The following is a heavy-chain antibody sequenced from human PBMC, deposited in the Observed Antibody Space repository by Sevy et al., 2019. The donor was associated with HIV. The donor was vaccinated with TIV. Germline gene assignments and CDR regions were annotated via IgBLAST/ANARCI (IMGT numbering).Heavy chain of an antibody. Sequence: QLGGSLRLSCAASGFTFSSFGMNWVRQAPGKGLEWISYISHSTNTRLYAASVTGRFSISRDNARNSLYLQMNSLRAEDTAVYYCARESYFYDTTTFPENDYWGRGTLVTVSS. D-gene: IGHD3-22*01. CDR3: ARESYFYDTTTFPENDY. V-gene: IGHV3-48*01. J-gene: IGHJ4*02. CDR2: ISHSTNTR. CDR1: GFTFSSFG.